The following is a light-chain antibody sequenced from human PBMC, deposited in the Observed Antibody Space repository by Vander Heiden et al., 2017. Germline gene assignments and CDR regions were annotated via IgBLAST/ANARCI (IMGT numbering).Light chain of an antibody. J-gene: IGKJ2*01. V-gene: IGKV1-39*01. Sequence: DIQMTQSPSSLSASVVDRVTITCRASQSISSYLNWYQQKPGKAPNLLIYAASSLQTGVPPRFSGSGSGTDFTLTISSLQPEDFATYYCQQSYNTPRTFGQGTKLEIK. CDR3: QQSYNTPRT. CDR2: AAS. CDR1: QSISSY.